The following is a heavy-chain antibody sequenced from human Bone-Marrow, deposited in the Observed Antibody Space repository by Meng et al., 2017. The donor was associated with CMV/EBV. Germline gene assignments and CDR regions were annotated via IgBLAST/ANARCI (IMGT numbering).Heavy chain of an antibody. CDR3: ARDDQWQLSAFYCAMDV. D-gene: IGHD6-19*01. J-gene: IGHJ6*02. V-gene: IGHV3-21*01. CDR1: GSIFSSYS. Sequence: GESLKISCAASGSIFSSYSMNWVRQAPGKGLEWVSSISSSSSYIYYADSVKGRFTMSRDNAKTSLYLQMNSLRADDTAVYYCARDDQWQLSAFYCAMDVWGQGTTVTVSS. CDR2: ISSSSSYI.